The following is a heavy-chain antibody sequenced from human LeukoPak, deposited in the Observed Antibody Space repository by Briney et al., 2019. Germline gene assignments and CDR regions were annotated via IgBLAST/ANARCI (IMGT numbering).Heavy chain of an antibody. CDR3: ASITPGY. CDR2: INPDGSSS. V-gene: IGHV3-74*01. Sequence: GGSLRLSGVASGFTFPKNGMPWVGQAAGKGLVWVSRINPDGSSSDYADSVKGRFTISRDNAKNTLYLQMNTLRAEDTALYFCASITPGYWGQGNLVTVSS. J-gene: IGHJ4*02. D-gene: IGHD1-14*01. CDR1: GFTFPKNG.